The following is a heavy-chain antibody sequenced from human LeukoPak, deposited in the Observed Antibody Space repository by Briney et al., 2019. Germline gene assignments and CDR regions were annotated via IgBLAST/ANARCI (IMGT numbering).Heavy chain of an antibody. J-gene: IGHJ4*02. CDR3: ARDAGPYYYGSGSLDY. CDR1: GDSFSSVTDY. D-gene: IGHD3-10*01. V-gene: IGHV4-39*07. CDR2: GDYSGGT. Sequence: SETLSLTCTVSGDSFSSVTDYWAWIRQPPGKGLEWIASGDYSGGTYYNPSLESRVAISADMSKNQFSLKLTSVTGADTAVYYCARDAGPYYYGSGSLDYWGQGTLVTVSS.